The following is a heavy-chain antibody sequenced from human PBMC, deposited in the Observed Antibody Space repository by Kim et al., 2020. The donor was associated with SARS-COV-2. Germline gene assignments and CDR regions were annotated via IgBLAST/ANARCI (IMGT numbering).Heavy chain of an antibody. CDR2: ISSSGSTI. J-gene: IGHJ4*02. CDR3: ARVLWNFLDY. D-gene: IGHD1-7*01. CDR1: GFTFSNSA. Sequence: GGSLRLSCAASGFTFSNSALYWVRQAPGKGLEWVSYISSSGSTIYYADSVKGRFTISRDNASNSLHLQMNSLRDEDTAVYYCARVLWNFLDYWGQGTLVTVSS. V-gene: IGHV3-48*02.